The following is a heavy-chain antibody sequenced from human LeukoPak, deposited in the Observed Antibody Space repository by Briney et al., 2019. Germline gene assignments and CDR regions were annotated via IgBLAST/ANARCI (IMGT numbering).Heavy chain of an antibody. V-gene: IGHV4-34*01. D-gene: IGHD2-2*01. J-gene: IGHJ5*02. CDR2: TNHSGST. CDR3: ARRSIVVVPAAWVDP. CDR1: GGSFSGYY. Sequence: SETLSLTCAVYGGSFSGYYWSWIRQPPGKGLEWIGETNHSGSTNYNPSFKSRVTISGDTSKNQFSLKLSSVTAADTAVYYCARRSIVVVPAAWVDPLGQGTLVTVSS.